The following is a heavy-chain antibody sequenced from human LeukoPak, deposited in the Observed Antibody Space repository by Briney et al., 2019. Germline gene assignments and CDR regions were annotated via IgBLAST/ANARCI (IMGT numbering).Heavy chain of an antibody. Sequence: ASVKVSCKASGYTFTSYDINWVRQATGQGLEWMGWMNPNSGNTGYAQKFRGRVTMTRNTSISTAYMELSSLRSEDTAVYYCARGTPQLLWFGELSQGWFDPWGQGTLVTVSS. D-gene: IGHD3-10*01. CDR2: MNPNSGNT. CDR1: GYTFTSYD. V-gene: IGHV1-8*01. CDR3: ARGTPQLLWFGELSQGWFDP. J-gene: IGHJ5*02.